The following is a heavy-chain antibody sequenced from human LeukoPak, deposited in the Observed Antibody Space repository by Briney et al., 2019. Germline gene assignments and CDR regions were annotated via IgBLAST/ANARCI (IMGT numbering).Heavy chain of an antibody. Sequence: SETLSLTCTVSGGSISSHYWSWIRQPPGKGLEWIGYIYYSGSTNYNPSLKSRVTISVDTSKNQFSLKLSSVTAADTAVYYCARTYHLEMATPYFDYWGQGTLVTVSS. V-gene: IGHV4-59*11. CDR3: ARTYHLEMATPYFDY. CDR1: GGSISSHY. CDR2: IYYSGST. J-gene: IGHJ4*02. D-gene: IGHD5-24*01.